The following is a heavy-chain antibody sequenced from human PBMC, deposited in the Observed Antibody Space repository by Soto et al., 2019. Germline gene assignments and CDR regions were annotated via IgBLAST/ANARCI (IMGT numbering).Heavy chain of an antibody. CDR2: ITPIFGTA. Sequence: ASVKVSCKASGGTFSSYAISWVRQAPGQGLEWMGGITPIFGTANYAQKFQGRVTITADESTSTAYMELSSLRSEDTAVYYCARAGGVYYYDSSGYRRNYYGMDVWGQGTTVTVSS. D-gene: IGHD3-22*01. CDR3: ARAGGVYYYDSSGYRRNYYGMDV. V-gene: IGHV1-69*01. CDR1: GGTFSSYA. J-gene: IGHJ6*02.